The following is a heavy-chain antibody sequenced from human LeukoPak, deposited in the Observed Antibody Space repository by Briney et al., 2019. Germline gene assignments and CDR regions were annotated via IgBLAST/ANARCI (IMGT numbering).Heavy chain of an antibody. Sequence: PGGSLRLSCAASGFTFSDYYMSWIRQAPGKGLEWVSYISSSGSTIYYADSVKGRFTISRDNAKNSLYLQMNSLRAEDTAVYYCARDAGVTMVRGVIITPLYYYYGMDVWGKGTTVTVSS. J-gene: IGHJ6*04. CDR3: ARDAGVTMVRGVIITPLYYYYGMDV. CDR1: GFTFSDYY. V-gene: IGHV3-11*04. CDR2: ISSSGSTI. D-gene: IGHD3-10*01.